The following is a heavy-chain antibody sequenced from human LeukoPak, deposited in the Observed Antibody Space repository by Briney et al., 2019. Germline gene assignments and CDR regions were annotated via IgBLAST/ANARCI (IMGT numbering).Heavy chain of an antibody. Sequence: GGSLRLSCAASGFTFSSYAMHWVRQAPGKGLDWVAVISYDGSNKYYADSVKGRFTISRDNSKNTLYLQMNSLRAEDTAVYSCARASELLRPFDYWGQGPLVTVSS. CDR3: ARASELLRPFDY. D-gene: IGHD1-7*01. CDR2: ISYDGSNK. J-gene: IGHJ4*02. V-gene: IGHV3-30-3*01. CDR1: GFTFSSYA.